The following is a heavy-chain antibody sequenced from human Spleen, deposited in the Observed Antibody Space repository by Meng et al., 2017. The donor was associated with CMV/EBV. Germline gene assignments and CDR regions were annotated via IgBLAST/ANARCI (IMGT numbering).Heavy chain of an antibody. CDR3: VRAVTRNYYSGTDV. CDR2: IIPIVEIA. V-gene: IGHV1-69*02. J-gene: IGHJ6*02. Sequence: SVKVSCKVSGGTFGSDTFNWVRQAPGQGLEWVGRIIPIVEIANSAQKFQDRVTITADKSTSTAYMELSSLRSDDTAIYYCVRAVTRNYYSGTDVWGQGTTVTVSS. CDR1: GGTFGSDT. D-gene: IGHD2-2*01.